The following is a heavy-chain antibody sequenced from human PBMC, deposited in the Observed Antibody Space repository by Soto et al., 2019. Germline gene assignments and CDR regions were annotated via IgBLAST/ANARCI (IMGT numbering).Heavy chain of an antibody. CDR1: GYTFSNYG. D-gene: IGHD2-2*01. CDR2: ISLYSDGT. J-gene: IGHJ5*02. CDR3: ARVVPGAEAWFGP. Sequence: ASVKVSYKTSGYTFSNYGITWVRQAPGQPLEWLGWISLYSDGTNYAQKFQGRVSMTTDTSTTTAYMELRSLRSDDTAVYYCARVVPGAEAWFGPWGQGTLVTVSS. V-gene: IGHV1-18*01.